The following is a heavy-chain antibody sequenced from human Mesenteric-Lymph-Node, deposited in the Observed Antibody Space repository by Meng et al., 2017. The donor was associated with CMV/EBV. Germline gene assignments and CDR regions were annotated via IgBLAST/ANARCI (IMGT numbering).Heavy chain of an antibody. J-gene: IGHJ4*02. CDR2: INHSGST. CDR3: ARGSSYDILAGYFDY. CDR1: GGSFSGYY. Sequence: HPWGPGLLKPSGTLSVTCAVYGGSFSGYYWNWIRQSPEKGLEWIGEINHSGSTTYNPSFTSRIIISVDTSTNQISLNMSSVTAADTAVYYCARGSSYDILAGYFDYWGQGALVTVSS. V-gene: IGHV4-34*01. D-gene: IGHD3-9*01.